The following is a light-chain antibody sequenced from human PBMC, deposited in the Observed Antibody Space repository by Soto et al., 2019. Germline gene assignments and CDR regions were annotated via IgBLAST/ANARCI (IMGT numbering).Light chain of an antibody. J-gene: IGKJ2*01. CDR1: QSVLYSSNNKNY. CDR2: WAS. CDR3: QQYYRPPYT. Sequence: DIVMTQSPDSLAVSLGERATINCKSSQSVLYSSNNKNYLGWYQQKPGQTPKLLIYWASTRDSGVPDRFSGSVSGTDFTLTISSLQAEDVAVYYCQQYYRPPYTFGQGTRLEIK. V-gene: IGKV4-1*01.